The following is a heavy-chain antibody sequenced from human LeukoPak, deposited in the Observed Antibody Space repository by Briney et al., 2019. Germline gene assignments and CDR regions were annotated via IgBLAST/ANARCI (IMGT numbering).Heavy chain of an antibody. CDR1: GFMFSSYW. J-gene: IGHJ4*02. Sequence: GGSLRLSCAASGFMFSSYWTTWVRQAPGKGLEWVANIKQDGSETDYVDSVKGRFTTSRDSAKTSLYLQMNRLRAEDTAVYYCARVHEDYFDYWGQGTLVTVSS. CDR2: IKQDGSET. V-gene: IGHV3-7*01. CDR3: ARVHEDYFDY.